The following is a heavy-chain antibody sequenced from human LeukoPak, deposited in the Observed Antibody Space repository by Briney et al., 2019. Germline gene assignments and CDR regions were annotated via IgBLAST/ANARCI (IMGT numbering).Heavy chain of an antibody. CDR2: IYSGGST. CDR1: GFIVSSHY. CDR3: ARGDYYGSGAHYAGSPSPGYFDL. Sequence: PGGSLRLSCAASGFIVSSHYMSWVRQAPGKGLECVSIIYSGGSTYYADSVKGRFTISRDNSKNTLYFQMNSLRAEDTAVYYCARGDYYGSGAHYAGSPSPGYFDLWGRGTLVTVSS. J-gene: IGHJ2*01. V-gene: IGHV3-66*01. D-gene: IGHD3-22*01.